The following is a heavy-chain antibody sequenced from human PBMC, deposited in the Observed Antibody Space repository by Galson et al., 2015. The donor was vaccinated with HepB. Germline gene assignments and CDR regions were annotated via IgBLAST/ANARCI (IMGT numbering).Heavy chain of an antibody. CDR2: ISYDGSNK. CDR3: ARVGWFGELSPPYYYYGVDV. V-gene: IGHV3-30*04. D-gene: IGHD3-10*01. Sequence: SLRLSCAASGFTFSSYAMHWVRQAPGKGLEWVAVISYDGSNKYYADSVEGRFTISRDNSKNTLYLQMNSLRAEDTAVYYCARVGWFGELSPPYYYYGVDVWGQGTTVTVSS. CDR1: GFTFSSYA. J-gene: IGHJ6*02.